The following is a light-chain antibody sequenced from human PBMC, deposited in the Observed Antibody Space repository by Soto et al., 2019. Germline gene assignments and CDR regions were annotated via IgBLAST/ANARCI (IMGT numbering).Light chain of an antibody. V-gene: IGKV1-5*03. CDR3: QQYSSYWT. CDR1: QSISSW. J-gene: IGKJ1*01. Sequence: DIPMTQSPSTLPAAVGDRVTITCRASQSISSWLAWYQQKPGKAPKLLIYKASYLASGVPSRFSGGGSGTEFTLTISSLQPDDFATYYCQQYSSYWTFGQGTKVEIK. CDR2: KAS.